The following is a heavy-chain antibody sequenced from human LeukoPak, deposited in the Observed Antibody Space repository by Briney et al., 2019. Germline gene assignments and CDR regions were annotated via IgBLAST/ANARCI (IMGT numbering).Heavy chain of an antibody. CDR1: GGTFSSYA. D-gene: IGHD2-15*01. V-gene: IGHV1-8*02. Sequence: GASVKVSCKASGGTFSSYAISWVRQATGRGLEWMGWMNPNSGNTGYAQKFQGRVTMTRNTSISTAYMELSSLRSEDTAVYYCARVGARSCYSRWGQGTLVTVSS. CDR2: MNPNSGNT. CDR3: ARVGARSCYSR. J-gene: IGHJ4*02.